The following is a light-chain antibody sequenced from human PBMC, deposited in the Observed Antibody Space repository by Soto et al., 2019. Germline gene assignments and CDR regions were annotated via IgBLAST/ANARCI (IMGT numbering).Light chain of an antibody. CDR3: QQYENLPT. J-gene: IGKJ5*01. Sequence: DIQLTQYPSSLSASVGDIVTITCQASQNINNYLNWYQQKPGRAPKLLIYDASNLEAGVPSRFRGSGSGTDFTFTISRLQPEDIATYYCQQYENLPTFGQGTRLAI. CDR1: QNINNY. V-gene: IGKV1-33*01. CDR2: DAS.